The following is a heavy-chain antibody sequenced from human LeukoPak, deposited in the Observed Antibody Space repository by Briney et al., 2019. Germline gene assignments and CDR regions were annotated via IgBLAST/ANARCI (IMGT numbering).Heavy chain of an antibody. CDR2: INHSGST. Sequence: PSETLSLTCAVYGGSFSGYYWSWIRQPPGKGLEWIGEINHSGSTNYNPSLKSRVTISVDTSKNQFSLKLSPVTAADTAVYYCARATTVVTPVWGAFDIWGQGTMVTVSS. V-gene: IGHV4-34*01. D-gene: IGHD4-23*01. CDR1: GGSFSGYY. CDR3: ARATTVVTPVWGAFDI. J-gene: IGHJ3*02.